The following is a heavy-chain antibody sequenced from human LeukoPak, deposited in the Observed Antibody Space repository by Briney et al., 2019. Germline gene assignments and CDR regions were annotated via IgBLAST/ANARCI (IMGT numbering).Heavy chain of an antibody. CDR2: TSGIGAGT. Sequence: PGGSLRLSCSVSGFTFSSYAMSWVRQAPGKGLEWVSTTSGIGAGTYYADSVRGRFTISRDNAKNTLYLQMDSLRAEDTAVYYCAREARTDCSSHICQFDYWGQGILVTVSS. J-gene: IGHJ4*02. V-gene: IGHV3-23*01. D-gene: IGHD2-2*01. CDR3: AREARTDCSSHICQFDY. CDR1: GFTFSSYA.